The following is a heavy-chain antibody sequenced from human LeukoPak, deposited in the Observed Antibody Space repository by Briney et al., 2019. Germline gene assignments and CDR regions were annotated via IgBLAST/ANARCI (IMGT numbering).Heavy chain of an antibody. CDR3: AKLPRIVVVPAAASWFDP. V-gene: IGHV3-23*01. CDR1: GFTFSSYE. D-gene: IGHD2-2*01. J-gene: IGHJ5*02. Sequence: PGGSLRLSCAASGFTFSSYEMNWVRQAPGKGLEWVSAISGSGGSTYYADSVKGRFTISRDNSKNTLYLQMNSLRAEDTAVYYCAKLPRIVVVPAAASWFDPWGQGTLVTVSS. CDR2: ISGSGGST.